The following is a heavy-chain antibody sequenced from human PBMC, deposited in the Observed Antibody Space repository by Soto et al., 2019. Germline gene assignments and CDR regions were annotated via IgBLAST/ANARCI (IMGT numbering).Heavy chain of an antibody. CDR2: IYYSGST. J-gene: IGHJ4*02. D-gene: IGHD3-22*01. V-gene: IGHV4-30-4*01. CDR3: ASVNGDMSSGYEFDY. Sequence: QVQLQESGPGLVKPSQTLSLTCTVSGGSISSGDYYWSWIRQPPGKGLEWIGYIYYSGSTYYNPSLTSRVTIXXAXSXIQFSLKLSSVTAADTAVYDCASVNGDMSSGYEFDYWGQGTLVTVSS. CDR1: GGSISSGDYY.